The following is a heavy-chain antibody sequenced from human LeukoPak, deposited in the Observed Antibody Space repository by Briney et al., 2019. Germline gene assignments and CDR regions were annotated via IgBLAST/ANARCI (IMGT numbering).Heavy chain of an antibody. CDR1: GGSISSYY. D-gene: IGHD1-14*01. V-gene: IGHV4-59*01. CDR3: ARVEPDYYCYMDV. CDR2: IYYSGST. J-gene: IGHJ6*03. Sequence: SETLSLTCTVSGGSISSYYWSWIRQPPGKGLEWIGYIYYSGSTNYNPSLKSRVTISVDTSKNQFSLKLSSVTAADTAVYYCARVEPDYYCYMDVWGKGTTVTVSS.